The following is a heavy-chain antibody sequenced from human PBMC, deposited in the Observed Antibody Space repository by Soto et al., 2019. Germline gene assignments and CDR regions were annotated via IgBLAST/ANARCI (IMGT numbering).Heavy chain of an antibody. V-gene: IGHV4-59*12. D-gene: IGHD6-19*01. J-gene: IGHJ4*02. Sequence: SETLSLTCTVSGGSISSYYWNWIRQPPGKGLEWIGEIYHSGSTNYNPSLKSRVSISVDKSKNQFSLNLSSVTAADTAVYYCVRVGNSGWYPYWGQGILVTVSS. CDR1: GGSISSYY. CDR2: IYHSGST. CDR3: VRVGNSGWYPY.